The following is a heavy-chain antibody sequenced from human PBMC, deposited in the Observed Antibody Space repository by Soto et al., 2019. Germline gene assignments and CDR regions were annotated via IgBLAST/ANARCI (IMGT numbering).Heavy chain of an antibody. CDR1: GFTFSYG. CDR3: AKLVIGYCSGNTCDDY. D-gene: IGHD2-15*01. Sequence: VQLLESVGGLIQPGGSLRLSCAASGFTFSYGIHWLRQAPGKGLEWVAYISDDSSNKFYGDSVKGRFTISRDNSKNTQFLQMNSLRAEDTAVYYCAKLVIGYCSGNTCDDYWAQGTLVAVSS. V-gene: IGHV3-30*18. CDR2: ISDDSSNK. J-gene: IGHJ4*02.